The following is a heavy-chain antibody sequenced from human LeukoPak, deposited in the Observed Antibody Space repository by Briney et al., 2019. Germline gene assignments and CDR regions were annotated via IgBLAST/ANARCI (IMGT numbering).Heavy chain of an antibody. CDR3: ARAFGPEYSSGWYYYFDY. CDR1: GFTFSSYS. D-gene: IGHD6-19*01. V-gene: IGHV3-74*01. J-gene: IGHJ4*02. CDR2: INSDGSST. Sequence: GGSLRLSCAASGFTFSSYSMNWVRQAPGKGLVWVSRINSDGSSTSYADSVKGRFTISRDNAKNTLSLQMNSLRAEDTAVYYCARAFGPEYSSGWYYYFDYWGQGTLVTVSS.